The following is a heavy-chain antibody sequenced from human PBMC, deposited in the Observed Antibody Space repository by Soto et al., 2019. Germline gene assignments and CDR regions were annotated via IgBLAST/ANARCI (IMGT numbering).Heavy chain of an antibody. CDR1: GFTFNFFA. CDR3: ARDIWWEPGVDAFHI. J-gene: IGHJ3*02. D-gene: IGHD1-26*01. V-gene: IGHV3-30-3*01. Sequence: QVQLVESGGGVVQPGRSLRLSCAASGFTFNFFAMHWVRQAPGKGREWVAAVSKDGSNTYYADSVKARLTISRDNPKNTLYLQMNSLRVEDTAVYYCARDIWWEPGVDAFHIWGQGTMVTVS. CDR2: VSKDGSNT.